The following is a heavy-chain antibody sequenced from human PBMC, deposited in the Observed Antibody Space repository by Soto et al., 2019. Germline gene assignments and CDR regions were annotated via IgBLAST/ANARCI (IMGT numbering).Heavy chain of an antibody. V-gene: IGHV4-34*01. CDR1: GGSFSGYY. CDR3: ARSGSYYGSWFDP. Sequence: PSETLSLTCAVYGGSFSGYYWSWIRQPPGKGLEWIGEINHSGSTSYNPSLKSRVTISVDTSKNQFSLKLSSVTAADTAVYYCARSGSYYGSWFDPWGQGTLVTVSS. CDR2: INHSGST. D-gene: IGHD1-26*01. J-gene: IGHJ5*02.